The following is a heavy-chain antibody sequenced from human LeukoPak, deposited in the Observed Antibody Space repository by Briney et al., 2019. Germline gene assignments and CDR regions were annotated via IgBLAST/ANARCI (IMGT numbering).Heavy chain of an antibody. Sequence: SSVKVSCKASGGTFSSYTISWVRQAPGQGLEWMGRIIPILGIANYAQKFQGRVTITADKSTSTAYMELSSPRSEDTAVYYCAGCYCSSTSCYNWFDPWGQGTLVTVSS. CDR1: GGTFSSYT. CDR2: IIPILGIA. V-gene: IGHV1-69*02. J-gene: IGHJ5*02. CDR3: AGCYCSSTSCYNWFDP. D-gene: IGHD2-2*01.